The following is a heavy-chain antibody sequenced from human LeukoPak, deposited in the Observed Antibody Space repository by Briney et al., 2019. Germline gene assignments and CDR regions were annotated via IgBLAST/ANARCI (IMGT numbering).Heavy chain of an antibody. J-gene: IGHJ4*02. Sequence: ASVKVSCKASGYTFTGYYMHWVRQAPGQGLEWMEWINPNSGGTNYAQKFQGRVTMTRDTSISTAYMELSRLRSDDTAVYYCARVGLPYYDFWSGYPGFDYWGQGTLVTVSS. D-gene: IGHD3-3*01. CDR2: INPNSGGT. CDR1: GYTFTGYY. V-gene: IGHV1-2*02. CDR3: ARVGLPYYDFWSGYPGFDY.